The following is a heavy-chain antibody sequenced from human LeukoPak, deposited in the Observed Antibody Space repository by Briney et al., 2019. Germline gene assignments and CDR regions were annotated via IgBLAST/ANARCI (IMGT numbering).Heavy chain of an antibody. CDR1: GGSISSSSYY. V-gene: IGHV4-39*07. CDR2: IYYSGST. D-gene: IGHD3-10*01. CDR3: ARVARMVRGVIIPYYYYYMDV. J-gene: IGHJ6*03. Sequence: SETLSLTCTVSGGSISSSSYYWGWIRQPPGKGLEWIGSIYYSGSTYHNPSLKSRVTISVDTSKNQFSLKLSSVTAADTAVYYCARVARMVRGVIIPYYYYYMDVWGKGTTVTVSS.